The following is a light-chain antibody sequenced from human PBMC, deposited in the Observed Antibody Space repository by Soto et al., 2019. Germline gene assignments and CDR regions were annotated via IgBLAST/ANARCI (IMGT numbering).Light chain of an antibody. CDR1: QSLLHSNGYNY. V-gene: IGKV2-28*01. CDR3: MQALQTPPT. CDR2: LGS. J-gene: IGKJ1*01. Sequence: DIVMTQSPLSLPVTPGEPASISCRSSQSLLHSNGYNYLDWYLQKPGQSPQVLIYLGSNRASGVPDRFSGSGSGTDFPLKISRVEAEDVGVYYCMQALQTPPTFGQGTKVEIK.